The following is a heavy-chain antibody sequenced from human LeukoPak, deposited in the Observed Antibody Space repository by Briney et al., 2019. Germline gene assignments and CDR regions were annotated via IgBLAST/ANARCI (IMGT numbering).Heavy chain of an antibody. V-gene: IGHV4-59*01. D-gene: IGHD6-6*01. CDR1: GGSISTYC. CDR2: IYHSGST. CDR3: ARGGAARLHFQN. Sequence: SETLSLTCTVSGGSISTYCWNWIRQLPGKGLEWIGYIYHSGSTNYNPSLQSRVTISVDTSKNQFSLNLNSVTAADTAVYYCARGGAARLHFQNWGQGTLVTVSS. J-gene: IGHJ1*01.